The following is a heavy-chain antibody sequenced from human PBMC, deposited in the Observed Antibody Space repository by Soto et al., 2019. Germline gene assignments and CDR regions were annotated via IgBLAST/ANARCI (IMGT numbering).Heavy chain of an antibody. V-gene: IGHV3-33*01. CDR1: GFTFSNYG. D-gene: IGHD4-4*01. CDR2: IWFDGSNK. J-gene: IGHJ6*03. Sequence: QVVLVESGGGVVQPGRSLRLSCAASGFTFSNYGMHWVRQAPGNGLEWVALIWFDGSNKYYIDSVKGRFTISRDNSKTTLYLQMDSLRAEDTAVYFCARGTIITPRYMDVWGRGTTVTVSS. CDR3: ARGTIITPRYMDV.